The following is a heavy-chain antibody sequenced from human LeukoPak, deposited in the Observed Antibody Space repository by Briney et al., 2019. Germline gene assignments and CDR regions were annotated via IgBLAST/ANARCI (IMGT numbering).Heavy chain of an antibody. Sequence: SQTLSLTCPVSSRSISSGVYDGSLIRQHPGEGLEWIAYRYYSESTYYNPSLKSRVTISVDTSKNQFALKLSSVTAADTAVYYCARAPPLAAAGIYYYYGMDVWGQGTTVTVSS. D-gene: IGHD6-13*01. CDR3: ARAPPLAAAGIYYYYGMDV. J-gene: IGHJ6*02. CDR1: SRSISSGVYD. V-gene: IGHV4-31*03. CDR2: RYYSEST.